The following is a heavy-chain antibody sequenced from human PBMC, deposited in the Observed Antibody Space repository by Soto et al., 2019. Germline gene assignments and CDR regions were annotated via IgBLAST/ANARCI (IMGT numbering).Heavy chain of an antibody. CDR1: EFTFSSYV. V-gene: IGHV3-30*18. CDR3: AKEPTELTPFDY. Sequence: LXLSCASSEFTFSSYVMHWVRQAPGKGLEWVAVISYDGSNKYYADSVKGRFTISRDNSKNTLYLQMNSLRAEDTAVYYCAKEPTELTPFDYWGQGTLVTVSS. J-gene: IGHJ4*02. D-gene: IGHD1-7*01. CDR2: ISYDGSNK.